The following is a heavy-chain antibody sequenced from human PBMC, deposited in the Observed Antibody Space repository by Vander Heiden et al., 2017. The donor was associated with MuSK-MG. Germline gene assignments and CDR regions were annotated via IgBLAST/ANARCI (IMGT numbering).Heavy chain of an antibody. D-gene: IGHD3-16*01. V-gene: IGHV6-1*01. J-gene: IGHJ4*02. CDR3: VRGGGALNY. Sequence: QVQLQQSGPGLVKPSQTLSLTCAISGDSVSSNSAGWSWIRQSPSRGLEWLGRTYYRSKWFNDYAGSVKSRITNNPDTSKNQFSLQLNSVTPEEKAVYYCVRGGGALNYWGQGTRVTVSS. CDR1: GDSVSSNSAG. CDR2: TYYRSKWFN.